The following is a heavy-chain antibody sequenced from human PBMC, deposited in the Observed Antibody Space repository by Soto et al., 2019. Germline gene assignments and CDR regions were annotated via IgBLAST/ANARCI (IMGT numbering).Heavy chain of an antibody. CDR3: ARRAVAETYFDY. Sequence: QLLESGPGLVKPSETLSLTCTVSGGSISSSSYYWGWIRQPPGKGLEWIGSIYYSGSTYYNPSLKSRVTISVDTSKNQFSLKLSSVTAADTAVYYCARRAVAETYFDYWGQGTLVTVSS. CDR2: IYYSGST. J-gene: IGHJ4*02. CDR1: GGSISSSSYY. V-gene: IGHV4-39*01. D-gene: IGHD6-19*01.